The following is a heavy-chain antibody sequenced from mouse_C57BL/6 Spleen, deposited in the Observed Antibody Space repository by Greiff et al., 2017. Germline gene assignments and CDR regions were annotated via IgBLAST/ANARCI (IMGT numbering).Heavy chain of an antibody. CDR3: AIAMMVTYWYFDV. D-gene: IGHD2-3*01. CDR2: IHPNSGST. CDR1: GYTFTSYW. V-gene: IGHV1-64*01. Sequence: VQLQQSGAELVKPGASVKLSCKASGYTFTSYWMHWVKQRPGQGLEWIGMIHPNSGSTNYNEKFKSKATLTVDKSSSTAYMQLSSLTSEDSAVYYCAIAMMVTYWYFDVWGTGTTVTVSS. J-gene: IGHJ1*03.